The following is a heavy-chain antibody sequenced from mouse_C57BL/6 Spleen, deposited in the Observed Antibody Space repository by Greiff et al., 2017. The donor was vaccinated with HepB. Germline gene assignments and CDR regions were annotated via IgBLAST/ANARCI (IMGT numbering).Heavy chain of an antibody. CDR3: ARSYYGSIYDAMDY. Sequence: EVQLVESGGGLVKPGGSLKLSCAASGFTFSSYAMSWVRQTPEKRLEWVATISDGGSYTYYPDNVKGRITITRDNAKNNLYLQMSHLKSEDTAMYYCARSYYGSIYDAMDYWGQGTSVTVSS. D-gene: IGHD1-1*01. CDR2: ISDGGSYT. CDR1: GFTFSSYA. J-gene: IGHJ4*01. V-gene: IGHV5-4*01.